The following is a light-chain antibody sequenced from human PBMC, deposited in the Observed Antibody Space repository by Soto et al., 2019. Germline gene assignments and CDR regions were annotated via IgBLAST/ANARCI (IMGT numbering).Light chain of an antibody. CDR1: QRVLYSSNNKNY. CDR2: WAS. V-gene: IGKV4-1*01. Sequence: DIVMTQSPDSLAVSLGDRSTINCKSSQRVLYSSNNKNYLAWYQQRPGQHPKPLIYWASTRESGVPDRFSGSGSETDFTLTISSLQAEDVAVYYCQQHSSTPYTFGQGTKLEIK. J-gene: IGKJ2*01. CDR3: QQHSSTPYT.